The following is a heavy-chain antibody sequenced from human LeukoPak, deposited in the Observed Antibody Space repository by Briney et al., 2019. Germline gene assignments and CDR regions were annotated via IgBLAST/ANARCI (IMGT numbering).Heavy chain of an antibody. V-gene: IGHV4-39*01. D-gene: IGHD3-16*01. CDR1: GGSISSSNDY. CDR2: IYYSGST. Sequence: SETLSLTRTVSGGSISSSNDYWGWIRQPPGKGLEWIGGIYYSGSTHYNPSLKSRLTISVDTSKTQFSLKLMSVTAGDTAVYYCARRTFGQNWFDPWGQGTLVTVSS. CDR3: ARRTFGQNWFDP. J-gene: IGHJ5*02.